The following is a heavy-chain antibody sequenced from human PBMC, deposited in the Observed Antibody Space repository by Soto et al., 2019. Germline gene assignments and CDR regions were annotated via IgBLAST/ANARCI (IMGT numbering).Heavy chain of an antibody. CDR2: SRDKPQGYST. V-gene: IGHV3-72*01. J-gene: IGHJ4*02. CDR1: GFTLSDHY. CDR3: VRATYFSDSSGYTRCLDY. D-gene: IGHD3-22*01. Sequence: GGSLRLSCAVSGFTLSDHYIDWVRQAPGKGLEWVGRSRDKPQGYSTTYAASVKGRFTASRDESKNSAYLQMNSLKTEDTAVYYCVRATYFSDSSGYTRCLDYWGQGTLVTVSS.